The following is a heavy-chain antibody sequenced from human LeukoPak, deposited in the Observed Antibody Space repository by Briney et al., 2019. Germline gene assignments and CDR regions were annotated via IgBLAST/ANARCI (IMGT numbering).Heavy chain of an antibody. D-gene: IGHD5-12*01. CDR3: ARVRGYDLSGSFDY. Sequence: SETLSLTCTVSGGSISSYYWSWIRQPPGKGLEWIGEINHSGSTNYNPSLKSRVTISVDTSKNQFSLKLSSVTAADTAVYYCARVRGYDLSGSFDYWGQGTLVTVSS. J-gene: IGHJ4*02. CDR1: GGSISSYY. V-gene: IGHV4-34*01. CDR2: INHSGST.